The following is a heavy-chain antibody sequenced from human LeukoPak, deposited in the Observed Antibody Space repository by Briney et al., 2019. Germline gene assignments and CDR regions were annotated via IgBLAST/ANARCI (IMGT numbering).Heavy chain of an antibody. D-gene: IGHD3-9*01. CDR3: ANAVGVLRYFDWPLDAFDI. V-gene: IGHV3-30*04. J-gene: IGHJ3*02. CDR2: ISYDGSNK. CDR1: GFTFSSYA. Sequence: QAGGSLRLSCAASGFTFSSYAMHWVRQAPGKGLEWVAVISYDGSNKYYADSVKGRFTISRDNSKNTLYLQMNSLRAEDTAVYYCANAVGVLRYFDWPLDAFDIWGQGTMVTVSS.